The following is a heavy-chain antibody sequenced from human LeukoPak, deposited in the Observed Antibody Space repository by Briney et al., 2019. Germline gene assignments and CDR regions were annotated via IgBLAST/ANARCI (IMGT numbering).Heavy chain of an antibody. CDR1: GFTFSSNS. CDR2: INSDGSST. CDR3: ARDESSGWYEYFQH. Sequence: PGGSLRLSCAASGFTFSSNSMHWVRQAPGKGLVWVSRINSDGSSTSYADSVKGRFTISRDNAKNSLYLQMNSLRAEDTAVYYCARDESSGWYEYFQHWGQGTLVTVSS. V-gene: IGHV3-74*01. J-gene: IGHJ1*01. D-gene: IGHD6-19*01.